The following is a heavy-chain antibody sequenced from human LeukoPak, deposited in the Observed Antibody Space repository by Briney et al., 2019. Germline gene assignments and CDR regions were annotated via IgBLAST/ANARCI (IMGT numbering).Heavy chain of an antibody. V-gene: IGHV4-34*01. CDR2: INHSGST. D-gene: IGHD2-8*01. CDR1: GGSFSGYY. Sequence: SETLSLTCAVYGGSFSGYYWSWIRKPPGKGLEWIGEINHSGSTNYNPSLKSRVTISVDTSKNQLSLKLSSVTAADTAVYYCARRGMLWRHWGQGTLVTVSS. J-gene: IGHJ4*02. CDR3: ARRGMLWRH.